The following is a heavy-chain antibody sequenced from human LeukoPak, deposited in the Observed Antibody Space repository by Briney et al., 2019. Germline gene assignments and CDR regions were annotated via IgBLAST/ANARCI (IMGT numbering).Heavy chain of an antibody. J-gene: IGHJ4*02. V-gene: IGHV4-39*01. D-gene: IGHD3-10*01. CDR3: ARHRGYYGSGSKVDY. Sequence: SETLSLTCTVSGGFISSSTHYWGWIPQPQGQGPEWIGSIYYSGSTYYNPSLKSRVTISVYTSKNHFSLTLTSVTAADTAVYYCARHRGYYGSGSKVDYWGQGSLVTVSS. CDR1: GGFISSSTHY. CDR2: IYYSGST.